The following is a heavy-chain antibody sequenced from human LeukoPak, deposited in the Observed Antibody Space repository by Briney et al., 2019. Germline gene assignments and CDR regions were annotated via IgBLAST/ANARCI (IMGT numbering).Heavy chain of an antibody. D-gene: IGHD5-18*01. CDR3: ARDLPRGYSCDY. CDR1: GFTFSDYS. Sequence: GGSLRLSCAASGFTFSDYSMNWVRQAPGKGLEWVSYINGHGDPTHYADSVEGRFSISRDNAKKSLYLQMDSLRAEDTAVYYCARDLPRGYSCDYWGQGTLVTVSS. CDR2: INGHGDPT. V-gene: IGHV3-48*01. J-gene: IGHJ4*02.